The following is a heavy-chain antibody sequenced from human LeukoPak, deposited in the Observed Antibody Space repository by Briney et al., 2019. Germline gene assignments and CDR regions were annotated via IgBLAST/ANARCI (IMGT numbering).Heavy chain of an antibody. CDR2: VYYSGST. D-gene: IGHD1-26*01. CDR1: GGSISSYY. J-gene: IGHJ4*02. CDR3: ARGPGSGTYWAFDY. V-gene: IGHV4-59*01. Sequence: SETLSLTCTVSGGSISSYYWSWIRQPPGKGLVWIGYVYYSGSTTYNPSLKSRVTISVDTSKNQFSLKLSSVTAADAAVYYCARGPGSGTYWAFDYWGQGTLSPSPQ.